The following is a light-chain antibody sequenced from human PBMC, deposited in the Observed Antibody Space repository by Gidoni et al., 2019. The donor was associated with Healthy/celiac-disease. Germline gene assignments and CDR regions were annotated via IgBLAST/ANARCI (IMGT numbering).Light chain of an antibody. CDR2: DAS. CDR3: QQYDNLLPFT. J-gene: IGKJ3*01. V-gene: IGKV1-33*01. Sequence: DIQMTQSPSSLSASVGDRVTITCQASQDISNYLHWYQQNPGKAPKLLIYDASNLETGVPSRFSGSGSGTDFTFTISSLQPEDIATYYCQQYDNLLPFTFGPGTKVDIK. CDR1: QDISNY.